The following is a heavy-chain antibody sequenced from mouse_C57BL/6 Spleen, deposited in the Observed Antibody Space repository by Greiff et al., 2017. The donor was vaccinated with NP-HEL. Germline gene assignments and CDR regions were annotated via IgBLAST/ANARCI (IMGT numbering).Heavy chain of an antibody. CDR2: INPYNGGT. D-gene: IGHD1-1*01. V-gene: IGHV1-19*01. J-gene: IGHJ4*01. Sequence: VQLQQSGPVLVKPGASVKMSCKASGYTFTDYYMNWVKQSHGKSLEWIGVINPYNGGTSYNQKFKGKATLTVDKSSSTAYMELNSLTSEDSAVYYCARETTYYAMDYWGQGTSVTVSS. CDR1: GYTFTDYY. CDR3: ARETTYYAMDY.